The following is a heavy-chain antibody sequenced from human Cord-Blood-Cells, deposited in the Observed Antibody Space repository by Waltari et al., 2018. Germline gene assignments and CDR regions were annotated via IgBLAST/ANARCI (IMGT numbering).Heavy chain of an antibody. CDR1: GGTFSSYS. CDR2: IIPILGIA. Sequence: QVQLVQSGAEVKKPGSSVKVSCKASGGTFSSYSIIWVRQAPGQGLEWMGGIIPILGIANYAKKFQGRVTITADKSTSTAYMELSSLRSEDTAVYYCARGAPGFNWFDPWGQGTLVTVSS. D-gene: IGHD6-25*01. V-gene: IGHV1-69*10. CDR3: ARGAPGFNWFDP. J-gene: IGHJ5*02.